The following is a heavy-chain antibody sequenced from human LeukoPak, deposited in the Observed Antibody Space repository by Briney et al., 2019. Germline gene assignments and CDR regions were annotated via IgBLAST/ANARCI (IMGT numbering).Heavy chain of an antibody. CDR2: INPNSGGT. CDR1: GYTFTGYY. J-gene: IGHJ5*02. V-gene: IGHV1-2*02. Sequence: ASVKVSCKASGYTFTGYYMHWVRQAPGQGLEWMGWINPNSGGTNYAQKFQGRVTMTRDTSISTAYMELSRLRSDDTAVYYCAVEMATIVDWFDPWGQGTLVTASS. CDR3: AVEMATIVDWFDP. D-gene: IGHD5-24*01.